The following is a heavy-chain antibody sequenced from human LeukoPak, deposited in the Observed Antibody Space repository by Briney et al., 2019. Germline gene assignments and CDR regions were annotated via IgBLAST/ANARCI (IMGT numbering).Heavy chain of an antibody. CDR3: ARRSSILGYCSSTSCYRVWFDP. V-gene: IGHV4-34*01. J-gene: IGHJ5*02. Sequence: SETLSLTCAVYGGSFSGYYWSWIRQPQGKGLEWIGEINHSGSTNYNPSLKSRVTISVDTSKNQFSLKLSSATAADTAVYYCARRSSILGYCSSTSCYRVWFDPWGQGTLVTVSS. CDR2: INHSGST. CDR1: GGSFSGYY. D-gene: IGHD2-2*01.